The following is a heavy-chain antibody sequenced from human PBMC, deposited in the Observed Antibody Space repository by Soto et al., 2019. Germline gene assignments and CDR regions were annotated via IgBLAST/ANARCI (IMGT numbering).Heavy chain of an antibody. CDR1: GYSFTSYW. Sequence: GESLKISCKGSGYSFTSYWIGWVRQMPGKGLEWMGIIYPGDSDTRYSPSFQGQVTISADKSISTAYLQWSSLKASDTAMYYCARRSGPTRYSSGWPFDYWGQGTLVTVSS. CDR3: ARRSGPTRYSSGWPFDY. J-gene: IGHJ4*02. V-gene: IGHV5-51*01. CDR2: IYPGDSDT. D-gene: IGHD6-19*01.